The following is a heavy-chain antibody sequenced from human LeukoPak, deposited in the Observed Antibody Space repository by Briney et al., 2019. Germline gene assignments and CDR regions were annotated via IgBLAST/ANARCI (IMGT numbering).Heavy chain of an antibody. J-gene: IGHJ6*02. Sequence: PSETLSLTCSVSDGSINRYYWNWIRRPPGKGLEWIGYIHYNGNTNYSPSLKSRVTMSVDTSKNLFSLKVSSVTAADTAVYYCARGRSNYYGMDVWGQGTTVTVSS. CDR1: DGSINRYY. V-gene: IGHV4-59*01. D-gene: IGHD1-26*01. CDR3: ARGRSNYYGMDV. CDR2: IHYNGNT.